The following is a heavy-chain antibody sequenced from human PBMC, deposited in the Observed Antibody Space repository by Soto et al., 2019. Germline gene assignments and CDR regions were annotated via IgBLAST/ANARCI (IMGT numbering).Heavy chain of an antibody. CDR3: ARDLSTGTTPVDY. CDR2: INHSGST. D-gene: IGHD1-1*01. Sequence: PSETLSLTCAVYGGSFSGYYWSWIRQPPGKGLEWIGEINHSGSTNYNPSLKSRVTISVDTSKNQFSLKLSSVTAADTAVYYCARDLSTGTTPVDYWGQGTLVTVSS. CDR1: GGSFSGYY. V-gene: IGHV4-34*01. J-gene: IGHJ4*02.